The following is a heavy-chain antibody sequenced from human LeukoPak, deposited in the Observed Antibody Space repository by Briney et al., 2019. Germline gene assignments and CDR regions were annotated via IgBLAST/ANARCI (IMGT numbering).Heavy chain of an antibody. D-gene: IGHD6-13*01. V-gene: IGHV4-61*01. Sequence: SETLSLTCTVSGGSVSSGSHYWSWIRQPPGKVLEWIGYIYYSGSTNYNPSLKSRVTISVDTSKNQFSLKLSSVTAADTAVYYCARYAAGPFDYWGQGTLVTVSS. CDR3: ARYAAGPFDY. J-gene: IGHJ4*02. CDR1: GGSVSSGSHY. CDR2: IYYSGST.